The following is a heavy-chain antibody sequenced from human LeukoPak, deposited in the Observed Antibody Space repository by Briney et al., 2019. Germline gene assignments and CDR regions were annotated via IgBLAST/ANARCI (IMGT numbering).Heavy chain of an antibody. CDR3: AFPPTVTSISGY. CDR1: GFTFSSYS. Sequence: GGSLRLSCAASGFTFSSYSMNWVRQAPGKGLEWVSSISGSGANTHYADSVKGRFTISRDNPKNTVHLQMNRLRAEDTAVYHCAFPPTVTSISGYWGQGTLVTVSS. J-gene: IGHJ4*02. D-gene: IGHD4-17*01. CDR2: ISGSGANT. V-gene: IGHV3-23*01.